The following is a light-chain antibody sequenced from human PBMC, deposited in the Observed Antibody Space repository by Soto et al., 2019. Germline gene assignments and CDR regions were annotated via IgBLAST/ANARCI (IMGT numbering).Light chain of an antibody. CDR3: QQYNSYPIT. CDR2: DTS. Sequence: IQMTQSPSTLSASVGDRVTITCRASQSVSDWLAWYQQKPGNPPKLLIYDTSRLEGAVPSRFSGSGSGTEFTLTISSLQPDDFATYYCQQYNSYPITFGQGARLEIK. V-gene: IGKV1-5*01. J-gene: IGKJ5*01. CDR1: QSVSDW.